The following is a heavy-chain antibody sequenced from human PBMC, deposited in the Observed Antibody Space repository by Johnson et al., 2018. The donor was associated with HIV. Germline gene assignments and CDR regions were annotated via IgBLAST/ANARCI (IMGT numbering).Heavy chain of an antibody. CDR2: IKQDGSEK. Sequence: VQLVESGGGVVQPGKSLRLSCVASGLSFSNFGIHWVRQAPGKGLEWVANIKQDGSEKYYVDSVKGRFTISRDNAKSSLYLQMNSLRAEDTAVFYCARGALGDWVDAFDIWGQGTMVTVSS. V-gene: IGHV3-7*02. D-gene: IGHD3-16*01. CDR3: ARGALGDWVDAFDI. J-gene: IGHJ3*02. CDR1: GLSFSNFG.